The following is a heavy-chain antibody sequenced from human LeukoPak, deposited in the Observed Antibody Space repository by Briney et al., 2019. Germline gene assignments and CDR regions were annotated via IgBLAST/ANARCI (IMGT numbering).Heavy chain of an antibody. CDR1: GFTFSTYG. Sequence: PGGSLKLSYAASGFTFSTYGMHWVRQAPGKGLEWVAFIRYDGNNKYYADFVKGRFTISRDNSKNTLYLHMNSLRTEDTAVYYCAKIEGKYQLANVPDHWGQGTLVTASS. D-gene: IGHD2-2*01. V-gene: IGHV3-30*02. J-gene: IGHJ4*02. CDR3: AKIEGKYQLANVPDH. CDR2: IRYDGNNK.